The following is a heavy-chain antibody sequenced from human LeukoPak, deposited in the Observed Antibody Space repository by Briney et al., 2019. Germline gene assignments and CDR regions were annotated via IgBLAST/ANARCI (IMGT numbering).Heavy chain of an antibody. CDR1: GGSISSYY. D-gene: IGHD6-13*01. V-gene: IGHV4-59*08. J-gene: IGHJ3*02. CDR2: IYYSGST. Sequence: SETLSLTCTVSGGSISSYYWSWVRQPPGKGLEWIGYIYYSGSTNYSPSLKSRVTISVDASKNQFSLKLSSVTAADTAVYYCARSRGVPGVDAFDIWGQGTMVTVSS. CDR3: ARSRGVPGVDAFDI.